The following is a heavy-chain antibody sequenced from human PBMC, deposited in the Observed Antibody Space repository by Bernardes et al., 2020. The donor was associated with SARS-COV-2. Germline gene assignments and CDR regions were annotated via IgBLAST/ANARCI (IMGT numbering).Heavy chain of an antibody. CDR2: ISNTSAAGTT. CDR1: GFIFGNVW. Sequence: GGSLRLSCAASGFIFGNVWMSWVRQAPGKGLEWIGRISNTSAAGTTHYAAAVKGRFTISRDDSNNMLFLQMNSLTTADTGIYYCTAPGLMVRGTFDPWGQGVQVTVSS. D-gene: IGHD3-10*01. J-gene: IGHJ5*02. CDR3: TAPGLMVRGTFDP. V-gene: IGHV3-15*01.